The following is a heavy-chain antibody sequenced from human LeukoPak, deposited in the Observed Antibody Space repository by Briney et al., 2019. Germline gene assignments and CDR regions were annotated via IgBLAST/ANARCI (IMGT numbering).Heavy chain of an antibody. D-gene: IGHD3/OR15-3a*01. CDR1: GGSISSGDYY. Sequence: SETLSLTCTISGGSISSGDYYWSWIRQPPGKGLEWIGYIYYSGSTYYNPSLKSRVTISVDTSKNQFSLKLSSVTAADTAVYYCARGRGLVIGNWFDPWGQGTLVTVSS. CDR2: IYYSGST. V-gene: IGHV4-30-4*01. J-gene: IGHJ5*02. CDR3: ARGRGLVIGNWFDP.